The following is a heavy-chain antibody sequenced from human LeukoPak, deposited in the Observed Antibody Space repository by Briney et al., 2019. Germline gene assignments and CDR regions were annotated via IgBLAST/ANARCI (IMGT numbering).Heavy chain of an antibody. V-gene: IGHV3-74*01. CDR2: INSDGSST. Sequence: QPGGSLRLSCAASGFTFISYWMHWVRQAPGKGLVRVSRINSDGSSTIYADSVEGRFTISRDNAKNTLYLQMNSLSAEDTAVYYCARPGTYSFDYWGQGNLVTVSS. CDR3: ARPGTYSFDY. CDR1: GFTFISYW. D-gene: IGHD1-26*01. J-gene: IGHJ4*02.